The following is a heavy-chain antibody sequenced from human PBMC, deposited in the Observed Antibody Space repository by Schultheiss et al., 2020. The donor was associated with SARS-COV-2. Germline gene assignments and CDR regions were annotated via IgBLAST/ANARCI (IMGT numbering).Heavy chain of an antibody. CDR3: AREGGYSSSPGVDY. CDR2: ISAYNGNT. D-gene: IGHD6-6*01. V-gene: IGHV1-18*01. J-gene: IGHJ4*02. CDR1: GYTFGSHG. Sequence: ASVKVSCKASGYTFGSHGISWVRQAPGQGLEWMGWISAYNGNTNYAQKFQGRITMTRNTSISTAYMELSSLRADDTAVYYCAREGGYSSSPGVDYWGQGTLVTVSS.